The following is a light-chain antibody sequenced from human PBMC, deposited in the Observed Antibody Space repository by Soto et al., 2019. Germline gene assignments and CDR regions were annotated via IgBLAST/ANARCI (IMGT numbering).Light chain of an antibody. J-gene: IGKJ5*01. V-gene: IGKV3-15*01. Sequence: EIVMTHSPATLSVCPWERVSLSCRASQSVNSKLAWYQQKPGQAPRLLIYGASTRATDIPARFSGSGSGTEFTLTISSLQSEDFAVYFCQQYNYWPPITFGQGTRLEIK. CDR1: QSVNSK. CDR2: GAS. CDR3: QQYNYWPPIT.